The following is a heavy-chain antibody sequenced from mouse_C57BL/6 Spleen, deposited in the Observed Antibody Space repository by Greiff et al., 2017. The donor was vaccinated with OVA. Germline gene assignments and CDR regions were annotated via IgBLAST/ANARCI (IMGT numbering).Heavy chain of an antibody. CDR2: IYPGDGDT. CDR3: AREGYYGSSFYAMDY. D-gene: IGHD1-1*01. V-gene: IGHV1-82*01. J-gene: IGHJ4*01. CDR1: GYAFSSSW. Sequence: VQLQQSGPELVKPGASVKISCKASGYAFSSSWMNWVKQRPGKGLEWIGRIYPGDGDTNYNGKFKGKATLTADKSSSTAYMQLSSPTSEDSAVYFCAREGYYGSSFYAMDYWGQGTSVTVSS.